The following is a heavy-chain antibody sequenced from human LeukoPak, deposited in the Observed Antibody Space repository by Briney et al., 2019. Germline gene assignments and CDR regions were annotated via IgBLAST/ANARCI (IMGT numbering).Heavy chain of an antibody. Sequence: PSETLSLTCTVSGGSISSSSYYWGWIRQPPGKGLEWIGRIYHSGSTYYHPSLKSRVTIAVETSKNQFSLKLSSVTAADTAVYYCARSRIVGAPRRAFDIWGQGTMVTVSS. V-gene: IGHV4-39*07. CDR2: IYHSGST. J-gene: IGHJ3*02. D-gene: IGHD1-26*01. CDR1: GGSISSSSYY. CDR3: ARSRIVGAPRRAFDI.